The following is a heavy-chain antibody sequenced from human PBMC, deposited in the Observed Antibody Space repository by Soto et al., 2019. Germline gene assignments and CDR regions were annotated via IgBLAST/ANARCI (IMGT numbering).Heavy chain of an antibody. V-gene: IGHV1-69*13. D-gene: IGHD3-22*01. J-gene: IGHJ3*02. Sequence: SVKVSCKASGGTFSSYAISWVRQAPGQGLEWMGGIIPIFGTANYAQKFQGRVTITADESTSTAYMELSSLRSEDTAVYYCARSMIVVVNAFDIWGQGTMVTVSS. CDR2: IIPIFGTA. CDR3: ARSMIVVVNAFDI. CDR1: GGTFSSYA.